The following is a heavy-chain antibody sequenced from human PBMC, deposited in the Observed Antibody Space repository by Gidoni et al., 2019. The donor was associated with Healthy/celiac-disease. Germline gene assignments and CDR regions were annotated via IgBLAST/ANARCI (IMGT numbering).Heavy chain of an antibody. J-gene: IGHJ5*02. V-gene: IGHV4-31*03. D-gene: IGHD2-15*01. CDR2: IYYSGST. CDR3: ARDAHYCSGGSCYSGGDP. CDR1: GGSISSVGYS. Sequence: QVQLQESGPGLVKPSQTLSLTCTVSGGSISSVGYSWSWIRQHPGKGLEWIWYIYYSGSTYYNPSLKSRVTIAVDTSKNQFSLKLSSVTAADTAVYYCARDAHYCSGGSCYSGGDPWGQGTLVTVSS.